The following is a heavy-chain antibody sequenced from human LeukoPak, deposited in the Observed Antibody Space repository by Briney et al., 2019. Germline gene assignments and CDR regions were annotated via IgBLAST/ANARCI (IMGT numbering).Heavy chain of an antibody. V-gene: IGHV4-34*01. Sequence: PSETLSLTCAVYGGSFSGYYWSWIRQPPGKGLEWIGEINHSGSTNYNPSLKSRVTISVDTSKNQFSLKLSSVTAADTAVYYCARSVTRITMVRGVIITGGWFDPWGQETLVTVSS. CDR3: ARSVTRITMVRGVIITGGWFDP. J-gene: IGHJ5*02. CDR1: GGSFSGYY. D-gene: IGHD3-10*01. CDR2: INHSGST.